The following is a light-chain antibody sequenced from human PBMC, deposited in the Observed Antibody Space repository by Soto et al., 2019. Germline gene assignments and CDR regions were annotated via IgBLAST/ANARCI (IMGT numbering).Light chain of an antibody. J-gene: IGKJ1*01. V-gene: IGKV3-20*01. CDR1: QSVSSSY. CDR2: GAS. CDR3: QQYASSPWT. Sequence: ESVLTQSPDTLSLSPGERAILSCRASQSVSSSYLAWYQQKPGQAPRLLIYGASSRATGIPDRFSGSGSGTDFTLTISSLEPEDFALYYCQQYASSPWTFGQGTNVEI.